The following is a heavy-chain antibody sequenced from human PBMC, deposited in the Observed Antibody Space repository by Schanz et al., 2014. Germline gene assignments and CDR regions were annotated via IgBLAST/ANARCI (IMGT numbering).Heavy chain of an antibody. D-gene: IGHD3-22*01. V-gene: IGHV3-30*02. CDR1: GFTFSNYG. CDR3: AKDLPSDYYIAY. J-gene: IGHJ4*02. Sequence: QVQLEESGGGVVQPGGSLRLSCAASGFTFSNYGLHWVRQAPGKGLEWVAFIRYNGINEYYADSVKGRFTISRDNSKNTLYLQMNSLRAEDTAVYYCAKDLPSDYYIAYWGQGTLVTVSS. CDR2: IRYNGINE.